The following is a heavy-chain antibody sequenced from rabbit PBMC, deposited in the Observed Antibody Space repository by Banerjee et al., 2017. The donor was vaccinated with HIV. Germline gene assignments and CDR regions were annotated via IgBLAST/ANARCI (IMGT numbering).Heavy chain of an antibody. Sequence: QEQLVESGGGLVQPEGSLTLTCKASGSDISSNAMCWVRQAPGKGLESIACIYSSNGDKWYASWVNGRFTISRSTSLNTVDLKMTSLTVADTATYFCARDRDGDAGYGSLALWGPGTLVTVS. CDR1: GSDISSNA. D-gene: IGHD7-1*01. CDR3: ARDRDGDAGYGSLAL. V-gene: IGHV1S47*01. CDR2: IYSSNGDK. J-gene: IGHJ6*01.